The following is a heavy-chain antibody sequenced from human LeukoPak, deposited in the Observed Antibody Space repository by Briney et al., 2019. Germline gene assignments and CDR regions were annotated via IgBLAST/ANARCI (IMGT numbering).Heavy chain of an antibody. J-gene: IGHJ6*03. Sequence: ASGPTLVKPTQTLTLTCTFSGFSLSTSGVGVGWIRQPPGKALEWLALIYWNDDKRYSPSLKSRLTITKDTSKSQVVLTMTNMDPVDTATYYCAHSSEHRNSSGWYRLGYYYYYMDVWGKGTTVTVSS. D-gene: IGHD6-19*01. CDR2: IYWNDDK. CDR3: AHSSEHRNSSGWYRLGYYYYYMDV. CDR1: GFSLSTSGVG. V-gene: IGHV2-5*01.